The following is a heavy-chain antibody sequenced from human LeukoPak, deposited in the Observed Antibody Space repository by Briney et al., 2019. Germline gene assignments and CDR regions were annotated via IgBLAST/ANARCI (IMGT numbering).Heavy chain of an antibody. J-gene: IGHJ5*02. CDR1: GFTFSSYS. Sequence: GGSLRLSCAASGFTFSSYSMNWVRQAPGKGPEWVSSISTSGTYIHYEDSVKGRFTISRDNAKNSLYLQMDSLRVEDTAVYYCARDFAFSYPWGQGTLVTVSS. CDR2: ISTSGTYI. V-gene: IGHV3-21*01. CDR3: ARDFAFSYP.